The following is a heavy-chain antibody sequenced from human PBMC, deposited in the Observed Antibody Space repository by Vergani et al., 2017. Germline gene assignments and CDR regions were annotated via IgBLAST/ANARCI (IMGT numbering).Heavy chain of an antibody. Sequence: EVQLVESGGGIVKPGGSLRLSCVASGFSFRNAWMNWVRRTPGKGLEWGGRIKSAIDRGTTDYAAAVKGRLTISRDDSKNTLFLQMNGLKTEDIGVYYCTTDPRYCGDGSCXWLRDHHYYGMDVWGQGTTVTVSS. CDR3: TTDPRYCGDGSCXWLRDHHYYGMDV. D-gene: IGHD2-21*01. J-gene: IGHJ6*02. CDR2: IKSAIDRGTT. CDR1: GFSFRNAW. V-gene: IGHV3-15*07.